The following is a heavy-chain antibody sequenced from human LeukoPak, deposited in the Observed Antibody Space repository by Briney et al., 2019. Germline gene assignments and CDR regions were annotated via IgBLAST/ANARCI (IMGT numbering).Heavy chain of an antibody. CDR3: AASGYSSSWYVLDFQH. CDR2: IVVGSGNT. J-gene: IGHJ1*01. V-gene: IGHV1-58*02. CDR1: GFTFTSSA. Sequence: SVKVSRKASGFTFTSSAMQWVRQARGQRLEWIGWIVVGSGNTNYAQKFQERVTITRDMSTSTAYMELSSLRSEDTAVYYCAASGYSSSWYVLDFQHWGQGTLVTVSS. D-gene: IGHD6-13*01.